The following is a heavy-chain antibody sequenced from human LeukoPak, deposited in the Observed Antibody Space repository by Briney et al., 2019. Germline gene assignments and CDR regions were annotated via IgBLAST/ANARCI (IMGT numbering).Heavy chain of an antibody. Sequence: VQPGGALRLSCAASGFTFSSYWMHGARQAPGKGLVWIARSNSDGSSTSYADSVKDRFTISRDTAKNKLYLQINSLRAEDTAVYYCASAIVVVPAAIGESAFDIWGQGTMVPVSS. D-gene: IGHD2-2*02. J-gene: IGHJ3*02. V-gene: IGHV3-74*01. CDR3: ASAIVVVPAAIGESAFDI. CDR2: SNSDGSST. CDR1: GFTFSSYW.